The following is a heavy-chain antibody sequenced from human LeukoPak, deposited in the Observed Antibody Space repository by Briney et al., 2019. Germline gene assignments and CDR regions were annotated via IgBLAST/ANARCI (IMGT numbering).Heavy chain of an antibody. Sequence: PSETLSLICTVSGGFISSFYWSWITQPPGKGLEWSGYIYYSWCTNYNPSVTSRVTISVDTSKNQFSLKLSSVTAADTAVYYCARHVFDTLPSDYWGQGALVTVAS. J-gene: IGHJ4*02. V-gene: IGHV4-59*08. CDR3: ARHVFDTLPSDY. CDR1: GGFISSFY. CDR2: IYYSWCT. D-gene: IGHD5-18*01.